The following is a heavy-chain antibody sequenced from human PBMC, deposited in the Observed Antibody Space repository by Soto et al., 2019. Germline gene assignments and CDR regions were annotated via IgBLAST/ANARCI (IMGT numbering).Heavy chain of an antibody. CDR2: IYSSGNA. CDR1: GDSISGYY. V-gene: IGHV4-4*07. J-gene: IGHJ3*01. Sequence: QVQLQESGPGLVKPSETVSLICTVSGDSISGYYWSWIRQPAGKGLEWIGRIYSSGNANYNHSLKSPVSMSVDMSNNQFSLKVTSVTAADTAMYYCARGDVFDLWGQGTKVTVSS. CDR3: ARGDVFDL.